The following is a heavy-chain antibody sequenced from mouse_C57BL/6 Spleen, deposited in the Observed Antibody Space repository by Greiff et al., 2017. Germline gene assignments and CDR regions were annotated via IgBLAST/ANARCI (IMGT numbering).Heavy chain of an antibody. Sequence: QVQLQQPGAELVKPGASVKLSCKASGYTFTSYWMPWVKQRPGRGLELIGRIDPNSGGTKYNEKFKSKATVTVDKPASTAYMQLSSLTYDDSAVYYCARDGGWLLREFAYWGQGTLVTVSA. CDR1: GYTFTSYW. CDR2: IDPNSGGT. CDR3: ARDGGWLLREFAY. D-gene: IGHD2-3*01. J-gene: IGHJ3*01. V-gene: IGHV1-72*01.